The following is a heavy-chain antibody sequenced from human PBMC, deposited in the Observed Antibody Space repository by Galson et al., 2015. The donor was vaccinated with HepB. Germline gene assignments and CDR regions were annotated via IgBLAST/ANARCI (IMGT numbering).Heavy chain of an antibody. Sequence: SLRLSCAASGFTFSSYAMSWVRQAPGKGLEWVSAISGSGGSTYYADSVKGRFTISRDNSKNTLYLQMNSLRAEDTAVYYCAKAPGPTWGRFDFWSQVTMVTVAS. J-gene: IGHJ5*01. CDR3: AKAPGPTWGRFDF. D-gene: IGHD1-26*01. V-gene: IGHV3-23*01. CDR1: GFTFSSYA. CDR2: ISGSGGST.